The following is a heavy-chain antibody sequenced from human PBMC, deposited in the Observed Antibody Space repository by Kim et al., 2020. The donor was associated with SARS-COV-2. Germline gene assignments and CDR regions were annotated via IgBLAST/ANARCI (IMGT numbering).Heavy chain of an antibody. CDR3: ARDQDSSGWSIDY. Sequence: YADPVKGRFTIPRDKSKNTLYLQMNSLRAEDTAVYYCARDQDSSGWSIDYWGQGTLVTVSS. J-gene: IGHJ4*02. V-gene: IGHV3-33*01. D-gene: IGHD6-19*01.